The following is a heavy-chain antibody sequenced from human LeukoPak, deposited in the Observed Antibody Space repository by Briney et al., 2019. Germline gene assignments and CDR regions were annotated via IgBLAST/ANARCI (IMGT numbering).Heavy chain of an antibody. CDR1: GFTVSSNY. CDR3: ATETNGRHYDY. D-gene: IGHD1-14*01. J-gene: IGHJ4*02. Sequence: PGGSLRLSCAASGFTVSSNYMSWVRQAPGKGLEWVASIGPTGSDRYHADSIKGRFTISRDNANNFLYLQMNSLRAEDTAVYYCATETNGRHYDYWGQGTLLTVPS. V-gene: IGHV3-21*06. CDR2: IGPTGSDR.